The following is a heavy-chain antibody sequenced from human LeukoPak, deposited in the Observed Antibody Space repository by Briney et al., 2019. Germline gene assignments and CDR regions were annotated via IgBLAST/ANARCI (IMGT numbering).Heavy chain of an antibody. CDR2: IYHSGST. D-gene: IGHD6-6*01. Sequence: SETLSLTCAVSGGSISSSNCWSWVRQPPGKGLEWIGEIYHSGSTNYNPSLKSRVTISVDKSKNQFSLKLSSVTAADTAVYYCARVRGSSSSYFDYWGQGTLVTVSS. V-gene: IGHV4-4*02. CDR3: ARVRGSSSSYFDY. J-gene: IGHJ4*02. CDR1: GGSISSSNC.